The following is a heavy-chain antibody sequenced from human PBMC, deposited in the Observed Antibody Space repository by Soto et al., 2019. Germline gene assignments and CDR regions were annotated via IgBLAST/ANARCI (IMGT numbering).Heavy chain of an antibody. CDR1: GFTVSSNY. CDR2: IYSGGST. J-gene: IGHJ6*02. D-gene: IGHD6-19*01. Sequence: GGSLRLSCAASGFTVSSNYMSWVRQAPGKGLEWVSVIYSGGSTYYADSVKGRFTISRHNSKNTLYLQMNSLRAEDTAVYYCASQNSSGWSFYYYYGMDVWGQGTTVTVSS. CDR3: ASQNSSGWSFYYYYGMDV. V-gene: IGHV3-53*04.